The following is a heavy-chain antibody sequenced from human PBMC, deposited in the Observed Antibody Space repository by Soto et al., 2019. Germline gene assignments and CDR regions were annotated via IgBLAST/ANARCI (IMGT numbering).Heavy chain of an antibody. D-gene: IGHD4-17*01. V-gene: IGHV3-23*01. CDR3: ARDDYEGDFQH. CDR1: GFTFSSYA. CDR2: ISGSGGST. Sequence: PGGSLRLSCAASGFTFSSYAMSWVRQAPGKGLEWVSAISGSGGSTYYADSVKGRFTIPRDNAKNSLYLQMNSLRAEDTAVYYCARDDYEGDFQHWGQGTLVTVSS. J-gene: IGHJ1*01.